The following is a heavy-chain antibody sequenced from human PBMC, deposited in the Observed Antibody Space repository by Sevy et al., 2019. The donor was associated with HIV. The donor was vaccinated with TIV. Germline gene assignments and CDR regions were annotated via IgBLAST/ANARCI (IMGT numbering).Heavy chain of an antibody. D-gene: IGHD3-3*01. J-gene: IGHJ6*02. CDR2: ISGSGGST. Sequence: GGSLRLSCAASGFTFSSYAMSWVRQAPGKGLEWVSAISGSGGSTCYADSVKGRFTISRDNSKNTLYLQMNSLRAEDTAVYYCAGRKVDFWSGYSYYYGMDVWGQGTTVTVSS. CDR1: GFTFSSYA. CDR3: AGRKVDFWSGYSYYYGMDV. V-gene: IGHV3-23*01.